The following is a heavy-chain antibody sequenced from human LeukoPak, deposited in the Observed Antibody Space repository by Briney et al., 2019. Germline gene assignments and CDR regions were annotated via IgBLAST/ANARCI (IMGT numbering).Heavy chain of an antibody. D-gene: IGHD5-18*01. CDR2: ISGSADST. CDR3: AKDPGYIYGNYFDY. V-gene: IGHV3-23*01. CDR1: GFTFSNYA. Sequence: GGSLRLSCAASGFTFSNYAMSWVRQAPGKGLEWVSAISGSADSTYDADSVKGRFTISRDNSKNTLYLQMNSLRAEDTALYYCAKDPGYIYGNYFDYWGQGTLVTVSS. J-gene: IGHJ4*02.